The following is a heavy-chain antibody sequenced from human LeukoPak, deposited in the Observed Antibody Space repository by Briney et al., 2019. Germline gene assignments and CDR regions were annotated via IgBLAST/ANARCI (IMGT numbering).Heavy chain of an antibody. V-gene: IGHV3-53*01. D-gene: IGHD3-16*01. J-gene: IGHJ4*02. CDR2: IYSGGST. Sequence: GGSLRLSCAASGFTGSRNYMSWVRQAPGKGLEWVSVIYSGGSTSYADSVKGRFTISRDNSKNTLYLQMNSLRAEDTAVYYCAREYDGYWGQGTLVTVSS. CDR1: GFTGSRNY. CDR3: AREYDGY.